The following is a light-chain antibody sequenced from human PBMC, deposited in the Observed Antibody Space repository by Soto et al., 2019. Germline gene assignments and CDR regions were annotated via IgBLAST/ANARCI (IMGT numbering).Light chain of an antibody. V-gene: IGLV2-14*01. CDR2: NVS. CDR3: TSSTSDSLYV. Sequence: QSALTQPASVSGSPGQSITISCTGTSSDVGGYNYVSWYQQYPGKVPKLLIYNVSNRPSGGSNRFSGSKSGNTASLTISGLQAEDEADYFCTSSTSDSLYVFGTGTKLTVL. J-gene: IGLJ1*01. CDR1: SSDVGGYNY.